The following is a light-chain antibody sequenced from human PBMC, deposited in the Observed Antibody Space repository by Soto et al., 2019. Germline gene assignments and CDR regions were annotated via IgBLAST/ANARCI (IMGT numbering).Light chain of an antibody. CDR3: RQGTNWPPGT. V-gene: IGKV3-11*01. Sequence: IVLTQSPATLSLSPGERATLSCRASQSVSSYLAWNQQNPGQAPRRLISDASKRATGIPARFSGSGSGTDFTLSINNVEPETCAVYYCRQGTNWPPGTFGQGTRLEIK. J-gene: IGKJ5*01. CDR2: DAS. CDR1: QSVSSY.